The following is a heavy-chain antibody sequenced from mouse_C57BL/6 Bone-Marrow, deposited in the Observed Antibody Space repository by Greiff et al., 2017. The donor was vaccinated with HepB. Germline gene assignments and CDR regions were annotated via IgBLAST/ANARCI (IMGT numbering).Heavy chain of an antibody. CDR1: GYTFTSYW. CDR3: VLRYFDY. CDR2: IDPSDSYT. J-gene: IGHJ2*01. V-gene: IGHV1-50*01. Sequence: QVQLQQPVAELVKPGASVKLSCKASGYTFTSYWMQWVKQRPGQGLEWIGEIDPSDSYTNYNQKFKGKATLTVDTSSSTAYMQLSSLTSEDSAVYYCVLRYFDYWGQGTTLTVSS.